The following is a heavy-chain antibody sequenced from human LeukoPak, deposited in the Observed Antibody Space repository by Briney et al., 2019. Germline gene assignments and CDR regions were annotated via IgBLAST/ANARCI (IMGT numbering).Heavy chain of an antibody. CDR2: ISWNSGSI. Sequence: GGTLRLSCAASGFTFDDYAMHWVRQAPGKGLEWVSGISWNSGSIGYADSVKGRFTISRDNSKNTLYLQMNSLRAEDTAVYYCARDKAYYDFWSGYSDYFDYWGQGTLVTVSS. V-gene: IGHV3-9*01. CDR1: GFTFDDYA. CDR3: ARDKAYYDFWSGYSDYFDY. D-gene: IGHD3-3*01. J-gene: IGHJ4*02.